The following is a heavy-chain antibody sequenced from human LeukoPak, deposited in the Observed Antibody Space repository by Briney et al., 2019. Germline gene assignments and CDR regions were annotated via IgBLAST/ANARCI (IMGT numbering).Heavy chain of an antibody. CDR3: AKDGGGLGSYYGILGY. V-gene: IGHV3-30-3*01. CDR2: ISYDGSNK. CDR1: GFTFSSYA. D-gene: IGHD1-26*01. J-gene: IGHJ4*02. Sequence: GRSLRLSCAASGFTFSSYAMHWVRQAPGKGLEWVAVISYDGSNKYYADSVKGRFTISRDNSKNTLYLQMNSLRAEDTAVYYCAKDGGGLGSYYGILGYWGQGTLVTVSS.